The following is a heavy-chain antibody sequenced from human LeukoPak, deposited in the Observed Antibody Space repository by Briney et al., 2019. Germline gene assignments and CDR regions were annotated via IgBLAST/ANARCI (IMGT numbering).Heavy chain of an antibody. J-gene: IGHJ3*02. CDR2: IYYSGST. V-gene: IGHV4-59*12. CDR1: GGSISSYY. CDR3: ARGGYYYDSSTVAFDI. Sequence: PSETLSLTCTVSGGSISSYYWSWIRQPPGKGLEWIGYIYYSGSTNYNPSLKSRVTISVDTSKNQFSLKLSSVTAADTAVYYCARGGYYYDSSTVAFDIWGQGTMVTVSS. D-gene: IGHD3-22*01.